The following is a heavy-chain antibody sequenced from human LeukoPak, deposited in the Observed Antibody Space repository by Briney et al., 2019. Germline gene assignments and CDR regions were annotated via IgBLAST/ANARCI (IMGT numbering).Heavy chain of an antibody. V-gene: IGHV4-59*02. CDR2: IDDSGNT. J-gene: IGHJ6*02. D-gene: IGHD4-17*01. CDR1: GGSVSSYF. CDR3: ARTKVTNYGMDV. Sequence: PSETLSLTCTVSGGSVSSYFWSWIRRPPGKGLEWIGYIDDSGNTKYNPSLKSQVSISIDKSKNQFSLKLSSVTAADTAVYYCARTKVTNYGMDVWGQGTTVTVSS.